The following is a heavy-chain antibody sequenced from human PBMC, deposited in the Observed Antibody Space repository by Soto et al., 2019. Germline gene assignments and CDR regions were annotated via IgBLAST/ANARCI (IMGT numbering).Heavy chain of an antibody. D-gene: IGHD3-16*02. CDR1: GGSISSSSYY. Sequence: QLQLQESGPGLVKPSETLSLTCTVSGGSISSSSYYWGWIRQPPGKGLEWIGSIYYSGSTYYNPSLKSRVTISVDTSKNQFSLKLSSVTAAETALYYCARLVKYDYVWGSYRKIDAFDIWGQGTMVTVSS. J-gene: IGHJ3*02. CDR3: ARLVKYDYVWGSYRKIDAFDI. V-gene: IGHV4-39*01. CDR2: IYYSGST.